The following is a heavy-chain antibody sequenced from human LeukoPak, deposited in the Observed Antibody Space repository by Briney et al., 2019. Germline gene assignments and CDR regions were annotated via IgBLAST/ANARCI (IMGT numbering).Heavy chain of an antibody. J-gene: IGHJ4*02. D-gene: IGHD5-12*01. CDR3: ARQKRWLHFDY. V-gene: IGHV4-59*01. CDR2: IYYSGST. CDR1: GGSISSYY. Sequence: SETLSLTCTVPGGSISSYYWSWIRQPPGKGLEWIGYIYYSGSTNYNPSLKSRVTISVDTSKNQFSLKLSSVTAADTTVYYCARQKRWLHFDYWGQGTLVTVSS.